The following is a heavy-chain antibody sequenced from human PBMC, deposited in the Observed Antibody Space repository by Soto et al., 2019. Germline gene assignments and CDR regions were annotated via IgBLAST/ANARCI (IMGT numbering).Heavy chain of an antibody. J-gene: IGHJ4*02. Sequence: EVQLLESGGGLVQPGGSLRLSCAASGFTFSSYAMSWVRQAPGKGLEWVSAISGSGGSTYYADSVKGRFTISRDNSKNTLYLQMNSLRAEDTAVYYCAKDPVSYDSSGYYGYFDYWGQGTLVTVSS. CDR2: ISGSGGST. CDR3: AKDPVSYDSSGYYGYFDY. CDR1: GFTFSSYA. D-gene: IGHD3-22*01. V-gene: IGHV3-23*01.